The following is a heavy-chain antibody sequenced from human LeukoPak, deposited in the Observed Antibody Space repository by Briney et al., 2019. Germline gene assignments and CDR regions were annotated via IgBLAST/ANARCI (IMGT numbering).Heavy chain of an antibody. J-gene: IGHJ4*02. CDR1: GGTFSSYT. V-gene: IGHV1-69*08. D-gene: IGHD3-10*01. Sequence: SVKVSCKASGGTFSSYTISWVRQAPGQGLEWMGRIIPILGTANYAQKFQGRVTITADESTSTAYMELSSLRSEDTAVYYCARVRSYGSGSYYSYYFDYWGQGTLVTVSS. CDR3: ARVRSYGSGSYYSYYFDY. CDR2: IIPILGTA.